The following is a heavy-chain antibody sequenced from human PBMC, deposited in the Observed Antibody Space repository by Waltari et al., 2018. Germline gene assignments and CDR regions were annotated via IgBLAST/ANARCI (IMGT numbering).Heavy chain of an antibody. CDR1: GVSISSSSSY. D-gene: IGHD3-22*01. J-gene: IGHJ4*02. CDR2: IYFSGST. V-gene: IGHV4-39*07. CDR3: ARVARDYDSSGYYYENFDD. Sequence: QLQLQESGPGLVKPSETLSLTCTVSGVSISSSSSYWGWIRQPPGKGLEGIGSIYFSGSTYYNPSLKSRVTISVDTSKNQFSLKLSSVTAADTAVYYCARVARDYDSSGYYYENFDDGGQGTLVTVSS.